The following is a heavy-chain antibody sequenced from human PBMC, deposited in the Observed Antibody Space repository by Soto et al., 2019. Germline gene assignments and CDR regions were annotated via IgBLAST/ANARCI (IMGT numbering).Heavy chain of an antibody. CDR2: IYWDDDK. Sequence: QITLRESGPPLVKPTQTLTLTCTFTEFSLTTSGVGVGWIRQPPGKALEWLALIYWDDDKRYNPSLQTRLTITKDTSRNPVVLTMPNMDPLDTATYSCAQSLWGGYQSWFDPWGQGTLVTVSS. CDR3: AQSLWGGYQSWFDP. CDR1: EFSLTTSGVG. D-gene: IGHD3-3*01. V-gene: IGHV2-5*02. J-gene: IGHJ5*02.